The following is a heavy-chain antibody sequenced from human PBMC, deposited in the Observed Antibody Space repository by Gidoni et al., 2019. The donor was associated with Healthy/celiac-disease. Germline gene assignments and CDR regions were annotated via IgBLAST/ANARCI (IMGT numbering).Heavy chain of an antibody. CDR3: ARDRKGSYPIGDAFDI. Sequence: VPLVESGGGVVQPGRSLRLSCAASGFAFSTYAMHWVRRAPGKGLEWVAFIAYDGSNKYYADSVKGRFTISRDNSKNTLYLQMNSLRAEDTAVYYCARDRKGSYPIGDAFDIWGQGTMVTVSS. CDR1: GFAFSTYA. CDR2: IAYDGSNK. J-gene: IGHJ3*02. V-gene: IGHV3-30-3*01. D-gene: IGHD1-26*01.